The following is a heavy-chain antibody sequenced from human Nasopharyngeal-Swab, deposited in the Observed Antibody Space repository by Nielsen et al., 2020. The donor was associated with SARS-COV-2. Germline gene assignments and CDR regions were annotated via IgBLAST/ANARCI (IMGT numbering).Heavy chain of an antibody. CDR1: GFPFRTYG. Sequence: GGSLRLSCVASGFPFRTYGMSWVRQAPGKGLEWVSAISVSGDVSGSGGSTYYADSVKCLFTISRDNSKNTLSLQMNSLRAEDTAVYYCAKDLRGPYFFWGQGTLVTVSS. V-gene: IGHV3-23*01. CDR3: AKDLRGPYFF. D-gene: IGHD2/OR15-2a*01. CDR2: ISVSGDVSGSGGST. J-gene: IGHJ4*02.